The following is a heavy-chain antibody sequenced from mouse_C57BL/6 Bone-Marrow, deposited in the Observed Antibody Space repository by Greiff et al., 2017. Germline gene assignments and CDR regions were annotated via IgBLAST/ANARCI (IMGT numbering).Heavy chain of an antibody. J-gene: IGHJ4*01. V-gene: IGHV1-62-2*01. Sequence: QVQLQQSGAELVKPGASAKLSCKASGYTFTEYTIHWVKQRSGQGLEWIGWFYPGSGSIKYNEKFKDKATLTADKSSSTVYMELSRLTSEDSAVYFCARHGIYYDIRRGFYYAMDYWGQGTSVTVSS. CDR2: FYPGSGSI. CDR3: ARHGIYYDIRRGFYYAMDY. D-gene: IGHD2-4*01. CDR1: GYTFTEYT.